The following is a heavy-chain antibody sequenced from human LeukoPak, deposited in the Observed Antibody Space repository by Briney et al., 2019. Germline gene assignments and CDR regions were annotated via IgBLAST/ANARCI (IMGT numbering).Heavy chain of an antibody. CDR2: IWYDGSNK. V-gene: IGHV3-33*06. D-gene: IGHD5-24*01. Sequence: PGGSLRLSCAASGFTLSSYGMHWVRQAPGKGLEWVAVIWYDGSNKYYADSVKGRFTISRDNSKNTLYLQMNSLRAEDTAVYYCAKVGKRWLQPSSLDYWGQGTLVTVPS. J-gene: IGHJ4*02. CDR1: GFTLSSYG. CDR3: AKVGKRWLQPSSLDY.